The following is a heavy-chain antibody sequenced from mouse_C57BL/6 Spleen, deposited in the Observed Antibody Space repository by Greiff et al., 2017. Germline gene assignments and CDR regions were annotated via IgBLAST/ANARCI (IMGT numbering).Heavy chain of an antibody. CDR3: AREGANNYFDY. Sequence: VQLVESGAELVKPGASVKISCKASGYAFSSYWMNWVKQRPGKGLEWIGQIYPGDGDTNYNGKFKGKATLTADKSSSTAYMQLSSLTSEDSAVYFCAREGANNYFDYWGQGTTLTVSS. CDR1: GYAFSSYW. J-gene: IGHJ2*01. D-gene: IGHD3-1*01. CDR2: IYPGDGDT. V-gene: IGHV1-80*01.